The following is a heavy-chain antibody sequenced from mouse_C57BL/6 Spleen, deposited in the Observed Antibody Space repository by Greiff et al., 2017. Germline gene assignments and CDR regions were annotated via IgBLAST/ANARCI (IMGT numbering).Heavy chain of an antibody. Sequence: VKLKQSGPGLVQPSQSLSITCTVSGFSLTSYGVHWVRQPPGKGLEWLGVIWSGGSTDYNAAFISRLSISKDNSKSQVFFKMNSLQADDTAIYYCAIGSNYVGYAMDYWGQGTSVTVSS. J-gene: IGHJ4*01. V-gene: IGHV2-4*01. CDR2: IWSGGST. D-gene: IGHD2-5*01. CDR3: AIGSNYVGYAMDY. CDR1: GFSLTSYG.